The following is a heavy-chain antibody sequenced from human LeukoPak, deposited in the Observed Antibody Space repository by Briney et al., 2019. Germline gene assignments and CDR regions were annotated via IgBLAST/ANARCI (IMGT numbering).Heavy chain of an antibody. Sequence: GGSLRLSCAATGFTFSSYAMSWVRQAPGKGLEWVSAISGSGDTTYYADSVKGRFTISRDNSKNTLYLQMNSLRAEDTALYYCAKGERTDSSGYYYFDYWGQGTLVTVSS. J-gene: IGHJ4*02. D-gene: IGHD3-22*01. CDR2: ISGSGDTT. CDR1: GFTFSSYA. V-gene: IGHV3-23*01. CDR3: AKGERTDSSGYYYFDY.